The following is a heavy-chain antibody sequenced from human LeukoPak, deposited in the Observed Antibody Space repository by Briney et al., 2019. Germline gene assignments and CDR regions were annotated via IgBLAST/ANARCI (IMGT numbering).Heavy chain of an antibody. J-gene: IGHJ3*02. CDR2: INSDGSST. D-gene: IGHD1-1*01. Sequence: GGSLRLSCAASGFTFSSNWMHWVRQAPGKGLVWDSLINSDGSSTRYAESVKGRFTISRDNAKNTLYLQMNSLRAEDTAVYYCARDGTGAFDIWGQGTMVTVSS. CDR3: ARDGTGAFDI. CDR1: GFTFSSNW. V-gene: IGHV3-74*01.